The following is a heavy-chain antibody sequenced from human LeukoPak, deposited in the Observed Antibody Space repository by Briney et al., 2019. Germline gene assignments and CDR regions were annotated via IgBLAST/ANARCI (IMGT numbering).Heavy chain of an antibody. J-gene: IGHJ3*02. CDR3: ARAYDKDAFDI. D-gene: IGHD3-16*01. CDR2: IYYSGST. V-gene: IGHV4-59*01. Sequence: SETLSLTCTVSGGSISSYYWSWIRQPPGKGLEWIGYIYYSGSTNYNPSLKSRVTISVDTSKNQFPLKLSSVTAADTAVYYCARAYDKDAFDIWGQGTMVTVSS. CDR1: GGSISSYY.